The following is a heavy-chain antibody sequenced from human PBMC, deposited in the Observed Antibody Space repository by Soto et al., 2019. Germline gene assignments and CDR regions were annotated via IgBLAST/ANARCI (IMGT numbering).Heavy chain of an antibody. D-gene: IGHD3-10*01. CDR1: GFAFGSYW. J-gene: IGHJ3*02. CDR3: ARSYHYGSGSYACDI. Sequence: GGSLRLSCAASGFAFGSYWMHWVRQAPGKGLVWVSRINSDGSATSYADSVKGRLTISRDNAKNTLYLQMNSLRAEDTAVYYCARSYHYGSGSYACDIWGQGPMVTVSS. CDR2: INSDGSAT. V-gene: IGHV3-74*01.